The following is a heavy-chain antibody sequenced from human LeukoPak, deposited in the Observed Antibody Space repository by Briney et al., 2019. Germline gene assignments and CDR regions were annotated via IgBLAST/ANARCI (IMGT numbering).Heavy chain of an antibody. D-gene: IGHD6-13*01. V-gene: IGHV4-39*07. CDR1: GGSISSSSYY. CDR2: IYYSGST. Sequence: PSETLSLTCTVSGGSISSSSYYWGWIRQPPGKGLEWIGSIYYSGSTYYNPSLKSRVTISVDTSKNQFSLKLSSVTAADTAVYYCAREGDSSPADYWGQGTLVTVSS. CDR3: AREGDSSPADY. J-gene: IGHJ4*02.